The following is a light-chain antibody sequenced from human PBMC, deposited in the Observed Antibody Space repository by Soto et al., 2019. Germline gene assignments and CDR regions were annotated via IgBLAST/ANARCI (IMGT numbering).Light chain of an antibody. CDR2: EVS. Sequence: QSALTQPPSASGSPGQSVTISCTVTSSDVGGYKYVSWYQQHPGKAPKLMIYEVSKRPSGVPDRFSGSKSGNTASLTVSGLQAEDEADYYCSSYAGSNNWVFGGGTKVTVL. V-gene: IGLV2-8*01. J-gene: IGLJ3*02. CDR3: SSYAGSNNWV. CDR1: SSDVGGYKY.